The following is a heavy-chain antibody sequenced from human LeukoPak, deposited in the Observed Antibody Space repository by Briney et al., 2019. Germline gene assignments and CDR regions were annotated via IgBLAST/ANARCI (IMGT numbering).Heavy chain of an antibody. J-gene: IGHJ5*02. V-gene: IGHV1-46*01. CDR1: GYTFTSYY. D-gene: IGHD5-12*01. CDR2: INPSGGST. Sequence: ASVKVSCKASGYTFTSYYMHWVRQSPGQGLEWMGIINPSGGSTSYAQKFQGRVTMTRDMSTSTVYMELSSLRSEDTAVYYCARGGGYDYMGNWFDPWGQGTLVTVSS. CDR3: ARGGGYDYMGNWFDP.